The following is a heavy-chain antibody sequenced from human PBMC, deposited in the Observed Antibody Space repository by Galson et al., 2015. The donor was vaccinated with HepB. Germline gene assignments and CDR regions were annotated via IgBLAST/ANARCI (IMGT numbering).Heavy chain of an antibody. CDR3: ARDLVGSSWDYYYGMDV. J-gene: IGHJ6*02. CDR1: GDSVSSTSAA. V-gene: IGHV6-1*01. CDR2: TYYRSKWYN. D-gene: IGHD6-13*01. Sequence: CAISGDSVSSTSAAWNWIRQSPSRGLEWLGRTYYRSKWYNDYAVSVKSRITINPDTSKNQFSLQLNSVTPEDTAVYYCARDLVGSSWDYYYGMDVWGQGTTVTVSS.